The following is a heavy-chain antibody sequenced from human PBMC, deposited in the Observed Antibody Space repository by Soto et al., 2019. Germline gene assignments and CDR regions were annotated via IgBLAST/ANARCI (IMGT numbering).Heavy chain of an antibody. D-gene: IGHD1-1*01. V-gene: IGHV1-18*01. CDR3: ARGRYGDY. CDR1: GYTFTSYG. CDR2: ISAHNGNT. J-gene: IGHJ4*02. Sequence: QVHLVQSGAEVKKPGASVKVSCKASGYTFTSYGITWVRQAPGQGLEWMGWISAHNGNTDYAQNLQGRVIVTRDTSTGTAYMELRSLRSDDTAVYYCARGRYGDYWGQGALVTVSS.